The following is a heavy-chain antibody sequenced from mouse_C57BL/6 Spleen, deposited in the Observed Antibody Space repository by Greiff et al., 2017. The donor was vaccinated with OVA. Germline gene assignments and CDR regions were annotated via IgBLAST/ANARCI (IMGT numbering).Heavy chain of an antibody. CDR3: ASRDYGSSSPCDY. CDR2: INPNYGTT. CDR1: GYSFTDYN. D-gene: IGHD1-1*01. Sequence: VQLQQSGPELVKPGASVKISCKASGYSFTDYNMNWVKQSNGKSLEWIGVINPNYGTTSYNQKFKGKATLTVDQSSSTAYMQLNSLTSEDSAVYYGASRDYGSSSPCDYWGQGTTLTVSS. V-gene: IGHV1-39*01. J-gene: IGHJ2*01.